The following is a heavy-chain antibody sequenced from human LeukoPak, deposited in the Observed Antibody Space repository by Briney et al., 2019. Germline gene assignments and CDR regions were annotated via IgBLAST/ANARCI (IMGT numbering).Heavy chain of an antibody. J-gene: IGHJ5*02. CDR1: GYTFTGYY. Sequence: ASVKVSCKASGYTFTGYYMHWVRQAPGQGLEWMGWINPNSGGTNYAQKFQGRVTMTRDTSISTAYMELSRLRSDDTAVYYCARSTVGYCSSTSCYTGNWFDPWGQGTLVTVSS. CDR2: INPNSGGT. D-gene: IGHD2-2*02. V-gene: IGHV1-2*02. CDR3: ARSTVGYCSSTSCYTGNWFDP.